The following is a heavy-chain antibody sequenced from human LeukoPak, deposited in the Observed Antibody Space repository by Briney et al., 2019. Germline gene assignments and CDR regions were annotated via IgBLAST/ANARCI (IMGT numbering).Heavy chain of an antibody. D-gene: IGHD1-26*01. CDR3: ARGWELNDY. CDR2: INPNSGGT. Sequence: ASVKVSCKTSGYAYTGYYLHWVRQAPGQGLEWMGWINPNSGGTNYAQKFQGRVTMTRDTSIRTVYMELSRVRSVDTAVYYCARGWELNDYWGQGTLITVSA. V-gene: IGHV1-2*02. CDR1: GYAYTGYY. J-gene: IGHJ4*02.